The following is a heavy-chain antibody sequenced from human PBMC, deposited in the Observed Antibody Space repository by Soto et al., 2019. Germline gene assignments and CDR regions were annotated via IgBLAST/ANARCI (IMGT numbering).Heavy chain of an antibody. V-gene: IGHV1-18*01. CDR3: SRDSPPVDY. CDR2: ISAYNGHT. J-gene: IGHJ4*02. Sequence: QVPLVQSGAEVKKPGASVKVSCKASGYTFTSYAISWVRQAPGQGLEWMGWISAYNGHTKYAQMLQGRVTMTTVTSTSTAYMELRSLRSDDTAVYYCSRDSPPVDYWGQGTLVTVSS. CDR1: GYTFTSYA.